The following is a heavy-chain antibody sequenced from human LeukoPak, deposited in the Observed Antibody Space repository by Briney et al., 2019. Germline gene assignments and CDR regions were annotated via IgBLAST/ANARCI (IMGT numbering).Heavy chain of an antibody. CDR1: GYTFTSYG. J-gene: IGHJ4*02. Sequence: GASVKVSCKASGYTFTSYGISWVRQAPGQGLEWMGWISAYNGNTNYAQKLQGRVTMTTDTSTSTAYMELRSLRSDDTAVYYCARAPSYYDSGGYYVGTEFDYWGQGTLVTVSS. CDR3: ARAPSYYDSGGYYVGTEFDY. V-gene: IGHV1-18*01. CDR2: ISAYNGNT. D-gene: IGHD3-22*01.